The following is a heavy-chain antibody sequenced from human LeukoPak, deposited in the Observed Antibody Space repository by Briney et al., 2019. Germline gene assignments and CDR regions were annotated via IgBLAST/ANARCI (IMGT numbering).Heavy chain of an antibody. CDR3: ARGGGSIQLWSSFDY. D-gene: IGHD5-18*01. CDR1: GGSISSYY. J-gene: IGHJ4*02. CDR2: IYYSGST. Sequence: PSETLSLTCTVSGGSISSYYWSWIRQPPGKGLEWIGYIYYSGSTNYNPSLKSRVTISVDTSKNQFSLKLSSVTAADSAVYYCARGGGSIQLWSSFDYWGQGTLVTVSS. V-gene: IGHV4-59*01.